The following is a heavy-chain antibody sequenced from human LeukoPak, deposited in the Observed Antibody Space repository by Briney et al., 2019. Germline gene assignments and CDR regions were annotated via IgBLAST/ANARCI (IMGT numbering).Heavy chain of an antibody. D-gene: IGHD1-20*01. V-gene: IGHV1-69*04. Sequence: GASVKVSCKTSGDTFSNNAIGWVRQAPGQGLEWMGRIIPTLDLSNHAQKFQDRVTIIADKSTSTAYMELRRLTSEDTAICYCARLSGYNWNLLDSWGQGTLVTVSS. CDR1: GDTFSNNA. CDR2: IIPTLDLS. CDR3: ARLSGYNWNLLDS. J-gene: IGHJ4*02.